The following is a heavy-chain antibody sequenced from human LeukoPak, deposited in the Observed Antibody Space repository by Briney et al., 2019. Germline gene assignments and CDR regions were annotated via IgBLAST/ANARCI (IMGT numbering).Heavy chain of an antibody. D-gene: IGHD6-19*01. Sequence: ASVKVSCKASGYTFTSYDVNWVRQATGQGLEWMGRMNPNSGNTGYAQKFQGRVTMTRNTSISTAYMELSSLRSEDTAVYYCAIPMYSSGWSGDYWGQGTLVTVSS. CDR2: MNPNSGNT. J-gene: IGHJ4*02. CDR1: GYTFTSYD. CDR3: AIPMYSSGWSGDY. V-gene: IGHV1-8*01.